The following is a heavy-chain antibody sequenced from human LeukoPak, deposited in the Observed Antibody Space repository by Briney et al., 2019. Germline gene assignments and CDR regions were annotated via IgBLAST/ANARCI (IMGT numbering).Heavy chain of an antibody. Sequence: GRSLRLSCAASGFTFSSYAMHWVRQAPGKGLEWVAVISYDGSNKYYADSVKGRFTISRDNSKNTLYLQMNSLRAEDTAVYYCAGRDANVNIVPTLFPFDYWGQGTLVTVSS. D-gene: IGHD5-12*01. CDR2: ISYDGSNK. CDR3: AGRDANVNIVPTLFPFDY. V-gene: IGHV3-30-3*01. CDR1: GFTFSSYA. J-gene: IGHJ4*02.